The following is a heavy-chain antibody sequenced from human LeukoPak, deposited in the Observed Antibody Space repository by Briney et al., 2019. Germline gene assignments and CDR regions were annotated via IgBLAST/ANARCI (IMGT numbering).Heavy chain of an antibody. D-gene: IGHD3-10*01. CDR1: GGSFSGYY. J-gene: IGHJ6*04. Sequence: SETLSLTCAVYGGSFSGYYWSWIRQPPGKGLEWIGEINHSGSTNYNPSLKSRVTISVDTSKNQFSLKLSSVTAADTAVYYCARGPRPPIYGSGSYQPVHYYYGMDVWGKGTTVTVSS. CDR2: INHSGST. V-gene: IGHV4-34*01. CDR3: ARGPRPPIYGSGSYQPVHYYYGMDV.